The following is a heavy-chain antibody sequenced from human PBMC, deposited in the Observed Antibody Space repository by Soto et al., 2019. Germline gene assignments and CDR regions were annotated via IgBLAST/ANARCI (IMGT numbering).Heavy chain of an antibody. J-gene: IGHJ6*02. CDR3: ARERYCSSTSCYIYYYCYGMDV. CDR2: ISAYNGNT. V-gene: IGHV1-18*04. Sequence: VPVKVSCKASGYTFTSYGISWVRQAHGQGLEWMGWISAYNGNTNYAQKLQGRVTMTTDTSTSTAYMELRSLRSDDTAVYYCARERYCSSTSCYIYYYCYGMDVWGQGTTVTVSS. CDR1: GYTFTSYG. D-gene: IGHD2-2*01.